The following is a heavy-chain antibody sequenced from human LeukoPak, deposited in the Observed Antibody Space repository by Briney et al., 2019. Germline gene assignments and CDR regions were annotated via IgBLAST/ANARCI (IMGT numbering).Heavy chain of an antibody. Sequence: GGSLRPSCAVSGFAFNNVWMSWVRQAPGKGLEWVGRIKSKTDGGTTDYAAPVKGRFTISRDDSKNTLYLQMNSLKTEDTAVYYCTTVIAYDSNGQGGQGTLVTVSS. J-gene: IGHJ4*02. CDR3: TTVIAYDSNGQ. V-gene: IGHV3-15*01. CDR2: IKSKTDGGTT. CDR1: GFAFNNVW. D-gene: IGHD3-22*01.